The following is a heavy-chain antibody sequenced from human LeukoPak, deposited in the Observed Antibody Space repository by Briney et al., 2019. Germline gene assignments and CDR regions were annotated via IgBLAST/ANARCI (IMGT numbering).Heavy chain of an antibody. CDR1: GFSFSDYY. CDR3: ARTLVAAPGSKGGP. CDR2: ISGSSTYT. D-gene: IGHD6-13*01. Sequence: GGSPRLSCAASGFSFSDYYMSWIRQAPGKGLEWLSYISGSSTYTDYADSVKGRFTISRDNAKDSLYLQMNSLRVEDTAVYYCARTLVAAPGSKGGPWGQGTLVTVSS. V-gene: IGHV3-11*03. J-gene: IGHJ5*02.